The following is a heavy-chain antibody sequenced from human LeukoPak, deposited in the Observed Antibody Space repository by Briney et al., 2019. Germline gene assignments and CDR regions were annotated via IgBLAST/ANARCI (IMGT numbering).Heavy chain of an antibody. Sequence: PSETLTLTCAVSGGSISSGGYSWSWIRQPPGKGLEWIGYIYHSGSTYYNPSLKSRVTISVDRSKNQFSLKLSSVTAADTAVYYCARHHLSDDYYFDYWGQGTLVTVSS. CDR2: IYHSGST. CDR3: ARHHLSDDYYFDY. D-gene: IGHD1-1*01. J-gene: IGHJ4*02. V-gene: IGHV4-30-2*01. CDR1: GGSISSGGYS.